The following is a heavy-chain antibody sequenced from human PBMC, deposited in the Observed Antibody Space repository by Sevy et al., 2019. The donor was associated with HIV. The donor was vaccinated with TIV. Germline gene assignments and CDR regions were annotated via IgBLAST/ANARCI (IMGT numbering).Heavy chain of an antibody. D-gene: IGHD3-10*01. CDR2: IRSKANSYAT. V-gene: IGHV3-73*01. Sequence: GGSLRLSCAASGFTFSGSAMHWVRQASGKGLEWVGRIRSKANSYATAYAASVKGRFTISRDDSKNTAYLQMNSLKTEDTAVYYCTGLLWFGELLGYGMDVWGQWTSVTVSS. CDR1: GFTFSGSA. CDR3: TGLLWFGELLGYGMDV. J-gene: IGHJ6*02.